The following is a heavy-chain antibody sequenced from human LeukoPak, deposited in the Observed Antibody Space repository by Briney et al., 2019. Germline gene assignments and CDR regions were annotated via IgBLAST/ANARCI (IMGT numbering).Heavy chain of an antibody. CDR3: ARRKWFDP. CDR1: GGSISSSSYY. Sequence: ASETLSLTCTVSGGSISSSSYYWGWIRQPPGKGLEWIGSIYYSGSTYYNPSLKSRVTISVDTSKNQFSLKLSSVTAADTAVYYCARRKWFDPWGQGTLVTVSS. CDR2: IYYSGST. J-gene: IGHJ5*02. V-gene: IGHV4-39*01.